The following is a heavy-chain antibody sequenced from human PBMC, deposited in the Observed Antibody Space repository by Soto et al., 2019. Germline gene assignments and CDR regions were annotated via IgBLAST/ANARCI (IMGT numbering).Heavy chain of an antibody. CDR3: ATNAYYSLGV. V-gene: IGHV4-4*02. Sequence: QVQLQESGPGLVKPSGTLSLTCAVSSGSISSAHWWNWVRQPPGKGLEWIGEIYHSGSTNYNPSPRGRFTVSVGKYMNPFSLNLTSVTAADTAVYYCATNAYYSLGVWGQGTTVTVSS. CDR1: SGSISSAHW. CDR2: IYHSGST. J-gene: IGHJ6*02.